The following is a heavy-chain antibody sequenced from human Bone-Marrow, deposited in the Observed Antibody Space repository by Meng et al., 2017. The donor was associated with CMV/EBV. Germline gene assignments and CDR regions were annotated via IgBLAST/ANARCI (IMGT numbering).Heavy chain of an antibody. CDR3: TYTTTGTTSLYYYYGMDV. D-gene: IGHD1-1*01. CDR2: IKSKTDGGTT. J-gene: IGHJ6*02. V-gene: IGHV3-15*01. CDR1: GFTFSNAW. Sequence: GESLKISCAASGFTFSNAWMSWVRQAPGKGLEWVGRIKSKTDGGTTDYAAPVKGRFTISRDDSKNTLYLQMNSLKTEDTAVYYCTYTTTGTTSLYYYYGMDVWGQGTTVTVSS.